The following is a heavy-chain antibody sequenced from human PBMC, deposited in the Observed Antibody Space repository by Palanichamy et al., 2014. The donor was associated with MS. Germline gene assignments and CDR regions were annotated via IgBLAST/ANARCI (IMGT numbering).Heavy chain of an antibody. CDR1: GFTFTTYA. Sequence: VQLLESGGGLVQPGGSLRISCAASGFTFTTYAMNWVRQAPGKGLEWVSSIIGSGDRIYYADFVKGRFTISRDNSKNMVYLQMNSLRAEDSATYFCAKGRGLWESGTYFLDFWGQGMLVTVSS. CDR3: AKGRGLWESGTYFLDF. CDR2: IIGSGDRI. V-gene: IGHV3-23*01. J-gene: IGHJ4*02. D-gene: IGHD2/OR15-2a*01.